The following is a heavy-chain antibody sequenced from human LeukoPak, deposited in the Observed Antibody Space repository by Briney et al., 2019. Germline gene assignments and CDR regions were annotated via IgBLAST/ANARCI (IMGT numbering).Heavy chain of an antibody. D-gene: IGHD3-3*01. V-gene: IGHV1-69*01. CDR1: GGTFCSYA. CDR2: IIPIFGTA. Sequence: SVKVSCKASGGTFCSYAISWVRQAPGQGLEWVGGIIPIFGTANYAQKFQGRVTITADESTSTAYMELSSLRSEDTAVYYCARDYYDFRSGSVRNGNDYYYYYYMDVWGKGTTVTVSS. CDR3: ARDYYDFRSGSVRNGNDYYYYYYMDV. J-gene: IGHJ6*03.